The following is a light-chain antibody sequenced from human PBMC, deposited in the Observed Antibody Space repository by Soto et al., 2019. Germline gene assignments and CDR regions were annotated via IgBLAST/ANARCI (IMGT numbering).Light chain of an antibody. CDR3: QQYNDLPLT. J-gene: IGKJ4*01. CDR2: GAS. CDR1: QSVGSS. Sequence: EKVMTQSPATLSVSPGERATLSCRASQSVGSSLAWYQQKPGQAPRLLIYGASTRATGIPARFSGSGSGTEFTLTISSLQSEDFAVYYCQQYNDLPLTFGGGNKVEIK. V-gene: IGKV3-15*01.